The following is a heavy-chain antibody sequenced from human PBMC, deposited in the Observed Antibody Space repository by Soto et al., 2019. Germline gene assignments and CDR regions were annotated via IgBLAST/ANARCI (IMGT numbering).Heavy chain of an antibody. CDR1: GYTFTGYF. J-gene: IGHJ5*02. CDR3: ARVGTVMVTGWFDP. V-gene: IGHV1-2*02. Sequence: QVQLVQSGAEVKKPGASVKVSCKASGYTFTGYFMHWVRQAPGQGLEWLGWINPNSGGTNYAQKFQGRVTMTRDTSISTAYMVLSRLRSDDTAVYYCARVGTVMVTGWFDPWGQGTLVTVSS. D-gene: IGHD5-18*01. CDR2: INPNSGGT.